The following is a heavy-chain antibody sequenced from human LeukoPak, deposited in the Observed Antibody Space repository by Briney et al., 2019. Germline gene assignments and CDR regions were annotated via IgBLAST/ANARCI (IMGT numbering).Heavy chain of an antibody. Sequence: SSETLSLTCSVSGGSFSSYYWSWIRQPPGKGLEWIGYIYYSGSTNYNPSLKSRATISVDTSKNQFSLKLTSVTAADTAVYYCARYVLGYYFDYWGQGTLVTVSS. CDR3: ARYVLGYYFDY. CDR2: IYYSGST. J-gene: IGHJ4*02. CDR1: GGSFSSYY. V-gene: IGHV4-59*01. D-gene: IGHD3-10*02.